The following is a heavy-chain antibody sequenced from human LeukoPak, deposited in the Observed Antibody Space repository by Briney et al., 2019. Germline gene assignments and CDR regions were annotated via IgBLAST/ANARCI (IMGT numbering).Heavy chain of an antibody. Sequence: GGSLRLSCAASGFTFSSYAMHWVRQAPGKGLEWVAVISYDGSNKYYADSVKGRFTISRDNSKNTLYLQMNSLRAEDTAVYYCTRDPSMAVAGTYFDYWSQGTLVTVSS. J-gene: IGHJ4*02. CDR1: GFTFSSYA. V-gene: IGHV3-30-3*01. CDR2: ISYDGSNK. D-gene: IGHD6-19*01. CDR3: TRDPSMAVAGTYFDY.